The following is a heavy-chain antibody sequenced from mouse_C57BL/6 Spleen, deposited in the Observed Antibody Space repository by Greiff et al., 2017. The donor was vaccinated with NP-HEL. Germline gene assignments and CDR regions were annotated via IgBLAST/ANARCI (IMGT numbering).Heavy chain of an antibody. CDR2: ISSGGSYN. J-gene: IGHJ1*03. CDR1: GFTFSSYG. CDR3: ARQGNYYSKGDWYFDV. D-gene: IGHD2-5*01. Sequence: EVHLVESGGDLVKPGGSLKLSCAASGFTFSSYGMSWVRQTPDKRLEWVATISSGGSYNYYPDSVKGRFTISRDNAKNTLYLQMSSLKSEDTAMYYCARQGNYYSKGDWYFDVWGTGTTVTVSS. V-gene: IGHV5-6*01.